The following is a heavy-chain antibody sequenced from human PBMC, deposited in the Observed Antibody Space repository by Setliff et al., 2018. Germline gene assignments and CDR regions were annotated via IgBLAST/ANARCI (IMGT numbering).Heavy chain of an antibody. CDR2: INEADGET. J-gene: IGHJ4*02. CDR3: ARQYLAGG. V-gene: IGHV3-23*01. D-gene: IGHD4-4*01. CDR1: GFTFSNYA. Sequence: GESLKISCAASGFTFSNYAMTWVRQAPGRGLEWVSSINEADGETHYADSVEGRFTISRDNSKNMLFLQMHSLRAEDTAVYFCARQYLAGGWGQGTLVTVSS.